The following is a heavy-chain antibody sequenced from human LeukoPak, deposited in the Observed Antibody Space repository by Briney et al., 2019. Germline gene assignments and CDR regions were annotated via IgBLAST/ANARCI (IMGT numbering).Heavy chain of an antibody. D-gene: IGHD3-9*01. CDR2: IKEDGTYT. J-gene: IGHJ4*02. V-gene: IGHV3-74*01. CDR3: ARDFDMGITPGDDFDF. Sequence: GGSLRLSCAASGFSFSKCWMHWVRQTPGEGLVWVARIKEDGTYTSYADSVKGRFTISRDNARNTVFLQMNSLRAEDTAVYYCARDFDMGITPGDDFDFWGQGTLVTVSS. CDR1: GFSFSKCW.